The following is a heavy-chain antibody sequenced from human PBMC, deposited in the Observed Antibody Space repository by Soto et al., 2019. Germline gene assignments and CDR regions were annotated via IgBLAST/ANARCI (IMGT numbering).Heavy chain of an antibody. Sequence: PGGSLRLSCAASGFTFSDYYMSWIRQAPGKGLEWVSYISSSSSYTNYADSVKGRFTISRDNAKNSLYLQMNSLRAEDTAVYYCARVESDIAAAGGFDYWGQGTLVTVSS. D-gene: IGHD6-13*01. CDR1: GFTFSDYY. V-gene: IGHV3-11*03. J-gene: IGHJ4*02. CDR3: ARVESDIAAAGGFDY. CDR2: ISSSSSYT.